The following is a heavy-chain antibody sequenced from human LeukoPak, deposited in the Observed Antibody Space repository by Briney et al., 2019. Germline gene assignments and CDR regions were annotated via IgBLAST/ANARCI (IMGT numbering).Heavy chain of an antibody. CDR3: ARDVRLGELSLPYYFDY. CDR1: GGTFSSYA. V-gene: IGHV1-69*13. CDR2: IIPIFGTA. D-gene: IGHD3-16*02. Sequence: ASVKVSYKASGGTFSSYAISWVRQAPGQGLEWMGGIIPIFGTANYARKFQGRVTITADESTSTAYMELSSLRSEDTAVYYCARDVRLGELSLPYYFDYWGQGTLVTVSS. J-gene: IGHJ4*02.